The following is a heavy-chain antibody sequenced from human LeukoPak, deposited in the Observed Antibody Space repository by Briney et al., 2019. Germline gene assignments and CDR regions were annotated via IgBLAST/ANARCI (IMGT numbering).Heavy chain of an antibody. Sequence: PGRSLRLSCAAAGFTFSSYAMHWVRQASGKGLEWVAVISYDGSNKYYADSVKGRFTISRDNSKNTLYLQMNSLRAEDTAVYYCARAIWFGELFDWFDPWGQGTLVTVSS. D-gene: IGHD3-10*01. CDR3: ARAIWFGELFDWFDP. J-gene: IGHJ5*02. CDR1: GFTFSSYA. CDR2: ISYDGSNK. V-gene: IGHV3-30*04.